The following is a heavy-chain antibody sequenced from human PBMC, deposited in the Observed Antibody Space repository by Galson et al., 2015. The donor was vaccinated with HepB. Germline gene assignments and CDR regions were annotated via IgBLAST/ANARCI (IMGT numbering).Heavy chain of an antibody. CDR1: GFTFRGYG. CDR2: ISFDGSRK. J-gene: IGHJ6*04. CDR3: ARDVSGSSGYLDV. Sequence: SLRLSCAASGFTFRGYGMHWVRQAPGKGLDWVAVISFDGSRKYYADSVKGRFTISRDNSNNTVDLHMNSVRVEDTAVYYCARDVSGSSGYLDVWGKGTMIIVSS. V-gene: IGHV3-33*05. D-gene: IGHD3-22*01.